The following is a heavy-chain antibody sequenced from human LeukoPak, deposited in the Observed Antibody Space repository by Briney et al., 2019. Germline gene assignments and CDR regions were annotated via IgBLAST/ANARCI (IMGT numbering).Heavy chain of an antibody. CDR1: GGSISSSKW. J-gene: IGHJ5*02. CDR3: ARGLGPGNWFDP. D-gene: IGHD3-10*01. CDR2: IYHSGST. V-gene: IGHV4-4*02. Sequence: SETLSLTCAVSGGSISSSKWWSWVRQPPGKGLEWIGEIYHSGSTNYNPSLKSRVTISVDTSKNQFSLKLSSVTAADTAMFYCARGLGPGNWFDPWGQGTLVTVSS.